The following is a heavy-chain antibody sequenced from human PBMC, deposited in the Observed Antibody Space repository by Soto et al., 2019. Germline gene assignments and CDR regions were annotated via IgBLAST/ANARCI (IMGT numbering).Heavy chain of an antibody. CDR2: IIPILGIA. J-gene: IGHJ6*03. CDR1: GGTVSSDT. CDR3: ARDAHDIVVVPAALLYYYCYYYMDV. Sequence: SVKVSGKASGGTVSSDTISGVRQAPGQGLEWMGRIIPILGIANYAQKFQGRVTITADKSTSTAYMELSRLRSEDTAVYYCARDAHDIVVVPAALLYYYCYYYMDVRGKGPTVTVSS. D-gene: IGHD2-2*01. V-gene: IGHV1-69*04.